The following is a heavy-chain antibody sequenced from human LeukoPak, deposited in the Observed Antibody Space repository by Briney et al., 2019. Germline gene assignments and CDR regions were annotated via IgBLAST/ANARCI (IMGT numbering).Heavy chain of an antibody. CDR3: ARGISYDILTGYQYYFDY. Sequence: ASVKVSCKASGGTFSSYAISWVRQAPGQGLEWMGWISAYNGNTNYAQKLQGRVTMTTDTSTSTAYMELRSLRSDDTAVYYCARGISYDILTGYQYYFDYWGQGTLVTVSS. CDR2: ISAYNGNT. CDR1: GGTFSSYA. J-gene: IGHJ4*02. V-gene: IGHV1-18*01. D-gene: IGHD3-9*01.